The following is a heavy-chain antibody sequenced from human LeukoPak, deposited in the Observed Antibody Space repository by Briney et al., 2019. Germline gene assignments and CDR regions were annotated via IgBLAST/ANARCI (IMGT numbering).Heavy chain of an antibody. Sequence: PSGTLSLTCAVSGYSISSGCYWGWIRPPPGKGLEWIGSIYHSGSTYYNPSLKSRVTISVDTSKNQFSLKLSSVTAADTAVYYCAVMPEWELSSDAFDIWGQGTMVTVSS. CDR3: AVMPEWELSSDAFDI. D-gene: IGHD1-26*01. CDR1: GYSISSGCY. CDR2: IYHSGST. V-gene: IGHV4-38-2*01. J-gene: IGHJ3*02.